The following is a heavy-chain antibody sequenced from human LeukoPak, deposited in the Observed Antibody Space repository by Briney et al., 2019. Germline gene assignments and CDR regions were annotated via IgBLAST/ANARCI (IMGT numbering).Heavy chain of an antibody. CDR2: ISGSGGST. CDR1: GFTFSSYA. D-gene: IGHD6-13*01. V-gene: IGHV3-23*01. CDR3: AKQQLVPAYFDY. Sequence: GGSLKLSCAASGFTFSSYALSWVRQAPGKGLEWVSAISGSGGSTYYADSVKGRFTISRDNSKNTLYLQMNSLRAEDTAVYYCAKQQLVPAYFDYWGQGTLVTVSS. J-gene: IGHJ4*02.